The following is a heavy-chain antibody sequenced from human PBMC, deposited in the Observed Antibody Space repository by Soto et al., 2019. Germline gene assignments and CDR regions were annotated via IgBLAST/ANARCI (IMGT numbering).Heavy chain of an antibody. D-gene: IGHD3-22*01. J-gene: IGHJ4*02. CDR3: ARLTPLDYDSSGYGGVDY. CDR2: IYYSGST. V-gene: IGHV4-39*01. Sequence: QLQLQESGPGLVKPSETLSLTCTVSGGSISSSSYYWGWIRQPPGKGLEWIGSIYYSGSTYYNPSLKSRVTISLDTSQNQFSLKLSSGAAPDGAVYYCARLTPLDYDSSGYGGVDYWGQGTLVTVSS. CDR1: GGSISSSSYY.